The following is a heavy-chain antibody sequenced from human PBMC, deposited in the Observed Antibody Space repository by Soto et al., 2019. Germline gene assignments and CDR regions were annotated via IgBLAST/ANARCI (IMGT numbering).Heavy chain of an antibody. J-gene: IGHJ5*02. D-gene: IGHD3-22*01. CDR3: AHTKDSSGFLTS. CDR2: IHWNDDK. CDR1: GFSLSVYGVR. Sequence: PTLVNPTQTLTLTCSFSGFSLSVYGVRVIWFRQPPGETLEWLALIHWNDDKRYSPYLKSRLTITEDTSKNQVVLTLTNLDPLDTGTYFCAHTKDSSGFLTSWGQGILVTVSS. V-gene: IGHV2-5*01.